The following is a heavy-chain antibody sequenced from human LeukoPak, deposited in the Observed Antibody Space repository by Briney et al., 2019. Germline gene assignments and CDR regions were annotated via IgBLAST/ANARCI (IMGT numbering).Heavy chain of an antibody. Sequence: PGGSLRLSCAASGFTFSSYGMHWVRQAPGKGLEWVAFIRYDGSNKYYADSVKGRFTISRDNSKNTLYLQMNSLRAEDTAVYYCAKGLLNYYDSSGYNDYWGQGTLVTVSS. J-gene: IGHJ4*02. CDR1: GFTFSSYG. CDR2: IRYDGSNK. CDR3: AKGLLNYYDSSGYNDY. V-gene: IGHV3-30*02. D-gene: IGHD3-22*01.